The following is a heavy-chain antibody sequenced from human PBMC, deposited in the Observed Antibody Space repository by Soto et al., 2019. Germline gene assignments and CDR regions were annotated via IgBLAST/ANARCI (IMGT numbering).Heavy chain of an antibody. CDR1: GFTFSNAW. CDR2: IKSKTDGGTT. D-gene: IGHD3-3*01. Sequence: EVQLVESGGGLVKPGGSLRLSCAASGFTFSNAWMSWVRQAPGKGLEWVGRIKSKTDGGTTDYAATVKGRFTISRDDSKITLYLQMNSLKTEDTAVYYCTTGITILGVVRAQVDYWGQGTLVTVSS. CDR3: TTGITILGVVRAQVDY. J-gene: IGHJ4*02. V-gene: IGHV3-15*01.